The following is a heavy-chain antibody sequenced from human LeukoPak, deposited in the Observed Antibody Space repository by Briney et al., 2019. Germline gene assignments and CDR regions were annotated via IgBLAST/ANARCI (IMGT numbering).Heavy chain of an antibody. J-gene: IGHJ4*02. CDR3: ARRSYSSGFEYFDY. V-gene: IGHV4-59*08. Sequence: SETLSLTCTVSGGSISSYYWSWIRQPPGKGLEWIGYIYYSGSTNYNPSLKSRVTISVDTSKNQFSLKLSSVTAADTAVYYCARRSYSSGFEYFDYWGQGILVTVSS. CDR2: IYYSGST. D-gene: IGHD6-19*01. CDR1: GGSISSYY.